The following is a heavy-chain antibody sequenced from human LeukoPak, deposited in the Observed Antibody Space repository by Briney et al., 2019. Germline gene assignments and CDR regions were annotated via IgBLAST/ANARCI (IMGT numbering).Heavy chain of an antibody. CDR1: GFTFSNSW. J-gene: IGHJ4*02. CDR2: IREDGGEK. CDR3: ARINTAIFSSSDY. V-gene: IGHV3-7*05. Sequence: GSLRLSCAASGFTFSNSWMTWVRQAPGKGLEWVANIREDGGEKYYVDSVKGRFTISRDDAKNSLYLQMNSLRAEDTAVYYCARINTAIFSSSDYWGQGTLVTVSS. D-gene: IGHD2-21*02.